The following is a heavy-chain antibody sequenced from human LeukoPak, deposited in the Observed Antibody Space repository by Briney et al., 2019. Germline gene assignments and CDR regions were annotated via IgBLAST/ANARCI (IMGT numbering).Heavy chain of an antibody. J-gene: IGHJ6*02. D-gene: IGHD5-18*01. CDR3: ARDRYSYGYSVYYYYGMDL. Sequence: GGSLRLSCAASGFTFSSYAMSWVRQAPGKGLEWVSVIYSGGSTYYADSVKGRFTISRDNSKNTLYLQMNSLRAEDTAVYYCARDRYSYGYSVYYYYGMDLWGQGTTVTVSS. CDR1: GFTFSSYA. CDR2: IYSGGST. V-gene: IGHV3-53*01.